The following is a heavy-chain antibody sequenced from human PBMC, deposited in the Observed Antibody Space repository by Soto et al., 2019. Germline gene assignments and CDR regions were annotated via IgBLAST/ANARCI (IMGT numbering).Heavy chain of an antibody. D-gene: IGHD3-10*01. CDR2: INDTGGDA. Sequence: GSLRLSCVASGVTIGSRSMSWVRQAPGEGLEWVSTINDTGGDAKYADSVRGRFNISRENSRNTLHLQMSSLRAEDSAVYYCARGSTDSYPGSRIFDFWGRGTLVTVSS. J-gene: IGHJ4*02. CDR1: GVTIGSRS. CDR3: ARGSTDSYPGSRIFDF. V-gene: IGHV3-23*01.